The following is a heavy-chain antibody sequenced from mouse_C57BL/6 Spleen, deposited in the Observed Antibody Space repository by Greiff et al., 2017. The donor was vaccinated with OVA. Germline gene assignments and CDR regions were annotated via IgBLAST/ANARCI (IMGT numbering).Heavy chain of an antibody. V-gene: IGHV3-6*01. CDR2: ISYDGSN. CDR3: ARDLLRLRRGMDY. J-gene: IGHJ4*01. CDR1: GYSITSGYY. Sequence: EVKLMESGPGLVKPSQSLSLTCSVTGYSITSGYYWNWIRQFPGNKLEWMGYISYDGSNNYNPSLKNRISITRDTSKNQFFLKLNSVTTEDTATYYCARDLLRLRRGMDYWGQGTSVTVSS. D-gene: IGHD2-4*01.